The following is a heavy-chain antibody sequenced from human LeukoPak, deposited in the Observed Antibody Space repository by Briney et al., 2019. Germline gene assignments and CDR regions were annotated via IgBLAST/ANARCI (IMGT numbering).Heavy chain of an antibody. CDR2: ISSRSSTI. CDR1: GFTFSSYS. D-gene: IGHD3-16*01. CDR3: ARESFGLDY. V-gene: IGHV3-48*01. Sequence: PGGSLRLSCAASGFTFSSYSMNWVRQAPGKGLEWVSYISSRSSTIYYADSVKGRFTIYRDNLILYLQMNRLRTEDTAVYFCARESFGLDYWGQGTLVTVSS. J-gene: IGHJ4*02.